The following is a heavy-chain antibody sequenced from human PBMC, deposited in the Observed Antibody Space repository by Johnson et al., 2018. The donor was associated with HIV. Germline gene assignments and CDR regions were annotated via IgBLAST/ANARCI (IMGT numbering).Heavy chain of an antibody. CDR1: GFTFSQFA. CDR3: VKGIDSSSWYAFDI. CDR2: ISYDGTKK. V-gene: IGHV3-30*04. J-gene: IGHJ3*02. D-gene: IGHD6-13*01. Sequence: QVQLVESGGGVVQPGRSLRLSCAASGFTFSQFAMHWVRQAPGKGLEWVAIISYDGTKKYYADSVKGRFTISRDNSKNTLYLQMNSLRAEDTAVYYCVKGIDSSSWYAFDIWGQGTMVTVSS.